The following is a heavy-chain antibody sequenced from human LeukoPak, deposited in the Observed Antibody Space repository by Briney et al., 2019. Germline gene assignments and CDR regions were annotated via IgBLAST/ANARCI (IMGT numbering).Heavy chain of an antibody. CDR1: GFTLSTYW. J-gene: IGHJ5*02. CDR3: VRGSSGTVVRGVSWAWFDP. CDR2: IKPDGCGK. D-gene: IGHD3-10*01. Sequence: PGGSLRLSCVASGFTLSTYWMTWVRQAPGKGLEWVANIKPDGCGKYFVDSVRGRFTISRDNVKNSLYLQMNSLRAEDTAVYYCVRGSSGTVVRGVSWAWFDPWGQGTLVTVSS. V-gene: IGHV3-7*05.